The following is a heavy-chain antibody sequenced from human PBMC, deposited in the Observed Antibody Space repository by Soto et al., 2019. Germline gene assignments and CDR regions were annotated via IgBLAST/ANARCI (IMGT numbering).Heavy chain of an antibody. CDR2: INPSGGST. J-gene: IGHJ4*02. V-gene: IGHV1-46*01. CDR1: GYTFTSYY. CDR3: ARVLSRVIAVAGTGY. Sequence: QVQLVQSGAEVKKPGASVKVSCKASGYTFTSYYMHWVRQAPGQGLEWMGIINPSGGSTSYAQKFQSRVTRTRDTSTSTVDMEPSSLRSEDTAVYYGARVLSRVIAVAGTGYWGQGTLVTVSS. D-gene: IGHD6-19*01.